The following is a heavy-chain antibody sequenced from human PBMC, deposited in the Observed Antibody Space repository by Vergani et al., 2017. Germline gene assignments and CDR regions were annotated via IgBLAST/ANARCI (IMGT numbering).Heavy chain of an antibody. D-gene: IGHD1-7*01. CDR2: IYWNDDQ. CDR1: GFSLNTRGVS. J-gene: IGHJ6*03. Sequence: QITLKESGPTLVKPTQTLTLTCTFSGFSLNTRGVSVAWFRQPPGKALDWLALIYWNDDQHYSPTLNNRVTITKDTSKNQVVLTMTNMDYVDTGTYYCVYRKTEYGTTGCYYPYYNYGYMDVWGKGTTVTVSS. CDR3: VYRKTEYGTTGCYYPYYNYGYMDV. V-gene: IGHV2-5*04.